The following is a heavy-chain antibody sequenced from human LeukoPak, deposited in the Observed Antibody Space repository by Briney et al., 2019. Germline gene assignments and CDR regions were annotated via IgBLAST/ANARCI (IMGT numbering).Heavy chain of an antibody. J-gene: IGHJ3*02. D-gene: IGHD6-13*01. CDR3: ARDKGSSWSDAFDI. Sequence: GGSLRLSCAASGFAFSGYEMNWVRQAPGKGLEWVSYISSSGTTKYYADSVKGRFTISRDNAKNTLYLQMNSLRADDTAVYYCARDKGSSWSDAFDIWGQGTMVTVSS. CDR2: ISSSGTTK. CDR1: GFAFSGYE. V-gene: IGHV3-48*03.